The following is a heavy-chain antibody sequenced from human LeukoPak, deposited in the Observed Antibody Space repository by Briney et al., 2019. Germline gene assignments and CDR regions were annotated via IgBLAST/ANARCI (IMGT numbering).Heavy chain of an antibody. CDR3: AKDPLYYYDSSGYYFDY. CDR2: ISGSGGST. J-gene: IGHJ4*02. CDR1: GFTFSTYA. Sequence: GGSLRLSCAASGFTFSTYAMYWVRQAPGKGLEWVSAISGSGGSTYYADSVKGRFTISRDNSKNTLYLQMNSLRAEDTAVYYCAKDPLYYYDSSGYYFDYWGQGTLVTVSS. V-gene: IGHV3-23*01. D-gene: IGHD3-22*01.